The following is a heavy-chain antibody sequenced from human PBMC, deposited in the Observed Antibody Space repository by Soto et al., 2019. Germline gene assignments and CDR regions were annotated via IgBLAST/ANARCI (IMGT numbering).Heavy chain of an antibody. J-gene: IGHJ4*02. D-gene: IGHD2-21*02. Sequence: QVQLVESGGGVVQPGRSLRLSCAASGFTFSSYGMHWVRQAPGKGLEWVAVISYDGSNKYYADSVKGRFTISRDNSKNTLYLQMNSLRAEDTAVYYCAKFPSTSRVVYCGGDCLIDYWGQGTLVTVSS. CDR2: ISYDGSNK. CDR1: GFTFSSYG. CDR3: AKFPSTSRVVYCGGDCLIDY. V-gene: IGHV3-30*18.